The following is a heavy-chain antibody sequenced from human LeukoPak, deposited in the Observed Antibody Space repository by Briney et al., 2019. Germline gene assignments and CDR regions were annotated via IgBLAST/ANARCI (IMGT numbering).Heavy chain of an antibody. CDR1: GFTFDSFG. CDR2: ISTTSTAI. V-gene: IGHV3-48*01. Sequence: VGSLRLSCEVSGFTFDSFGMNWVRQAPGKGLEWVAYISTTSTAIYYADSVEGRFTISRDNAKNSLYLEMSGLRAEDTAVYYCARELRQVIWGFFDYWGQGALVTVSS. D-gene: IGHD2-21*01. CDR3: ARELRQVIWGFFDY. J-gene: IGHJ4*02.